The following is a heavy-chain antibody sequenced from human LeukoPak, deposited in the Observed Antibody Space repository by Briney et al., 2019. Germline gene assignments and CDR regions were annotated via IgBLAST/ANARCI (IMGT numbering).Heavy chain of an antibody. CDR2: INHSGNT. CDR3: ARQGSGSSYYYYTLPY. Sequence: SETLSLTCAVYDGSLSGYYWSWIRQPPGKGLEWFGEINHSGNTNYNPSLKSRVTMSVDTSKNHFYLELISVTAADTAVYYCARQGSGSSYYYYTLPYWGQGTLVTVSS. CDR1: DGSLSGYY. J-gene: IGHJ4*02. V-gene: IGHV4-34*01. D-gene: IGHD1-26*01.